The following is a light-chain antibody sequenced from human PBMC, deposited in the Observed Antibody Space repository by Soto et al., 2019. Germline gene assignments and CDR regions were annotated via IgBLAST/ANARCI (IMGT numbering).Light chain of an antibody. CDR3: QQYNDWPGGT. CDR2: DAS. CDR1: QSVSSN. J-gene: IGKJ1*01. V-gene: IGKV3-15*01. Sequence: EIVMTQSPATLSVSPGERATLSCRASQSVSSNLAWYQQKPGQAPRLLIYDASTRATGIPARFSGSGSGTEFTLTISSLQSEDFALDYCQQYNDWPGGTFGQGTKVEIK.